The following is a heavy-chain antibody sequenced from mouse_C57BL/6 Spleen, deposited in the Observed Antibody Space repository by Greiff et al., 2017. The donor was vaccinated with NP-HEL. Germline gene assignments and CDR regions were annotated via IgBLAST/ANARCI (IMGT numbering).Heavy chain of an antibody. V-gene: IGHV1-85*01. CDR1: GYTFTSYD. CDR2: IYPRDGST. CDR3: ARRAATWDWYFDV. D-gene: IGHD6-1*01. J-gene: IGHJ1*03. Sequence: VQLQQSGPELVKPGASVKLSCKASGYTFTSYDINWVKQRPGQGLEWIGWIYPRDGSTKYNEKFKGKATLTVDTSSSTAYMELHSLTSEDSAVYFCARRAATWDWYFDVWGTGTTVTVSS.